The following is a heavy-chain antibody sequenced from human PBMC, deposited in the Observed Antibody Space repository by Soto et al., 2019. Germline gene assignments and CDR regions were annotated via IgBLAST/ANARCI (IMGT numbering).Heavy chain of an antibody. CDR2: TYYNGNA. Sequence: QLQLQESGPGLVKPSETLSLTCTVSGGSIDRSNYYWDWIRQPPGKGLEWIGTTYYNGNAYYNPSRKSRVTMSVATSKNQVSLKLISVTAADTAVYYCARHFVAVVIKGWGYWGQGTLVTVSS. V-gene: IGHV4-39*01. D-gene: IGHD3-22*01. CDR1: GGSIDRSNYY. J-gene: IGHJ4*02. CDR3: ARHFVAVVIKGWGY.